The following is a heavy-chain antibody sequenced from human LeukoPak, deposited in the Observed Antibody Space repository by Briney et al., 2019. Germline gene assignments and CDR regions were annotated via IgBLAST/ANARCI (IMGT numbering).Heavy chain of an antibody. CDR1: GFTFSSYS. Sequence: GGSLRLSCAASGFTFSSYSMNWVRQAPGKGLEWVSYISSSSSTIYYADSVKGRFTISRDNAKNSLYLQMNSLRAEDTAVYYCARDFMVVQALEDYWGQGTLVTVSS. V-gene: IGHV3-48*01. CDR2: ISSSSSTI. J-gene: IGHJ4*02. D-gene: IGHD2-2*01. CDR3: ARDFMVVQALEDY.